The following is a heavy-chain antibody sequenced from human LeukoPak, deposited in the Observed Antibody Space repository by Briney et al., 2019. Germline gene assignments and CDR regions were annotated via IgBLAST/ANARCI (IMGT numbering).Heavy chain of an antibody. Sequence: GRSLRLSCAASGFTFSTYGMHWVRQAPGKGLEWVAVISYDGSNKYYADSVKGRFTISRDNSKNTLYLQMNSLRAEDTAVYYCARYGDYVWAFDIWGQGTMVTVSS. D-gene: IGHD4-17*01. CDR3: ARYGDYVWAFDI. CDR2: ISYDGSNK. V-gene: IGHV3-30*03. CDR1: GFTFSTYG. J-gene: IGHJ3*02.